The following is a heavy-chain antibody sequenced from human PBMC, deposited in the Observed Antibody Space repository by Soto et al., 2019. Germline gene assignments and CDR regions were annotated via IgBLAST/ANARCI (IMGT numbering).Heavy chain of an antibody. CDR3: ARGKYDFWSGTYGYFDL. J-gene: IGHJ2*01. D-gene: IGHD3-3*01. CDR2: IYYSGST. Sequence: QVQLQESGPGLVKPSQTLSLTCTVSGGSISSGGYYWSWIRQHPGKGLEWIGYIYYSGSTYYNPSLKSRVTISVDTSKNQFSLKLSSVTAADTAVYYCARGKYDFWSGTYGYFDLWGRGTLVTVSS. V-gene: IGHV4-31*03. CDR1: GGSISSGGYY.